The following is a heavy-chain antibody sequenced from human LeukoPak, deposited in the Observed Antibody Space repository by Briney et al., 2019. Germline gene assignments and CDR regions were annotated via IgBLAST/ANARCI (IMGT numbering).Heavy chain of an antibody. Sequence: SETLSLTCTVSGGSISSYYWSWIWHPPGKGLEWVGYIYYSGSTNYNPSLKSRVTISVDTSKNQFSLKLSSVTAADTAVYYCARVLADFGAIMDYYYYYMDVWGKGTTVTVSS. CDR3: ARVLADFGAIMDYYYYYMDV. CDR2: IYYSGST. D-gene: IGHD3-3*01. CDR1: GGSISSYY. V-gene: IGHV4-59*01. J-gene: IGHJ6*03.